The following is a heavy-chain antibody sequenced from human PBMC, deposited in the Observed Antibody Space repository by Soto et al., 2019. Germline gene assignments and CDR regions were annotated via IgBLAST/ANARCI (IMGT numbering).Heavy chain of an antibody. J-gene: IGHJ4*02. CDR2: INHSGST. D-gene: IGHD3-10*01. Sequence: QVQLQQWGAGLLKPSETLSLTCAVYGGSFSGYYWSWIRQPPGKGLEWIGEINHSGSTNYNPSLKSRVTISVDTSKNQFSLKLISVTAADPAGYYCATPGGYWGQGTLVTVSS. CDR1: GGSFSGYY. CDR3: ATPGGY. V-gene: IGHV4-34*01.